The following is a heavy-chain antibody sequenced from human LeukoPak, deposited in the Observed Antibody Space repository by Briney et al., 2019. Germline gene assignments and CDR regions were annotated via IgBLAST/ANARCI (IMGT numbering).Heavy chain of an antibody. CDR3: VRDERKYCSDSSCYPGDY. CDR1: GFIFSDYA. J-gene: IGHJ4*02. D-gene: IGHD2-2*01. Sequence: GGSLRLSCAASGFIFSDYAMKWVRQAPGKGLEWVGAISRTSAYIYYSDSVKGRFTLSRDNAGDSVYLQMDSLRAEDTAVYYCVRDERKYCSDSSCYPGDYWGQGVLVTVSS. V-gene: IGHV3-21*01. CDR2: ISRTSAYI.